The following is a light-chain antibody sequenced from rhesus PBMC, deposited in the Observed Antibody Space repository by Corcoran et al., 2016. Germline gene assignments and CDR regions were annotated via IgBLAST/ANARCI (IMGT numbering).Light chain of an antibody. CDR3: MQGTQLPFT. V-gene: IGKV2-91*01. CDR1: QSLLHSNGYTY. Sequence: DIVMTQTPLSLPVTPGEPASISCRSSQSLLHSNGYTYLYWYLQKPGQSPQLLRYFRSYRASGVPDRFMGSGSGTDFTLGISRVETEDIGVYYCMQGTQLPFTFGPGTKLDIK. J-gene: IGKJ3*01. CDR2: FRS.